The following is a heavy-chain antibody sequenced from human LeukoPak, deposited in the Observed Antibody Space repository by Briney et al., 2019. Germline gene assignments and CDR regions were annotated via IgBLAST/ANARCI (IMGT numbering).Heavy chain of an antibody. V-gene: IGHV1-24*01. CDR3: ATVDPHEGNLGPFDY. J-gene: IGHJ4*02. Sequence: ASVKVSCKVSGYTLTELSMHWVRQAPGKGLEWMGGFDPEDGETIYAQKFQGRVTMTEDTSTDTAYMELSSLRSEDTAVYYCATVDPHEGNLGPFDYWGQGTLVTVSS. CDR2: FDPEDGET. CDR1: GYTLTELS. D-gene: IGHD4-23*01.